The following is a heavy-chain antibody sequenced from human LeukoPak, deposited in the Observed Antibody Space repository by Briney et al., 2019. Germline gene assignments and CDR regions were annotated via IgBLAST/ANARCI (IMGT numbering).Heavy chain of an antibody. Sequence: GGSLRLSCAASGFTFSSYGMHWVRQAPGKGLEWVAFIRYGGSNKYYADSVKGRFTISRDNSKNALYLQMNSLRAEDTAVYYCAKDRVVPAAIPDYWGQGTLVTVSS. CDR3: AKDRVVPAAIPDY. CDR2: IRYGGSNK. CDR1: GFTFSSYG. V-gene: IGHV3-30*02. J-gene: IGHJ4*02. D-gene: IGHD2-2*02.